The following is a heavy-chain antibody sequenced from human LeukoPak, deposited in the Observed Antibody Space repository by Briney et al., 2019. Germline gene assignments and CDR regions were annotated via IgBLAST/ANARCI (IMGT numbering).Heavy chain of an antibody. J-gene: IGHJ4*02. CDR3: ARDSSPTYDSSGYSPGY. CDR1: GFTFSSYS. V-gene: IGHV3-21*01. CDR2: ISSSSSYI. Sequence: GGSLRLSCAASGFTFSSYSMNWVRQAPGKGLEWVSSISSSSSYIYYADSVKGRYTISRDNAKNSLYLQMNSLRAEDTAAYYCARDSSPTYDSSGYSPGYWGQGTLVTVSS. D-gene: IGHD3-22*01.